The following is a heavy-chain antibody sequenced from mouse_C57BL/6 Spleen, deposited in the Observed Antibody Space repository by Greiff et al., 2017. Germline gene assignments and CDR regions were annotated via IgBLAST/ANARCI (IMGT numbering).Heavy chain of an antibody. CDR3: ARRPIFTTVVATRWYFDV. D-gene: IGHD1-1*01. CDR2: IDPSDSYT. Sequence: QVQLQQPGAELVRPGTSVKLSCKASGYTFTSYWMHWVKQRPGQGLEWIGVIDPSDSYTNYNPKFKGKAKLTVDTSSSTAYMQLRSLTSSDSAVSYCARRPIFTTVVATRWYFDVWGTGTTVTVSS. J-gene: IGHJ1*03. CDR1: GYTFTSYW. V-gene: IGHV1-59*01.